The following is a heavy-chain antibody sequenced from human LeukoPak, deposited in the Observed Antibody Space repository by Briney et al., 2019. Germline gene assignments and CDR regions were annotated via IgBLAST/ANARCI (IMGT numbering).Heavy chain of an antibody. J-gene: IGHJ4*02. D-gene: IGHD6-13*01. CDR1: GFIFSSYE. CDR3: ARDIAPAGLFFDY. Sequence: PGGSLRLSCAASGFIFSSYEMNWVRQAPGKGLEWVSYISTSGSTIYYADSVKGRFTISRDNAENSLYLQMNSLRAEDTAVYYCARDIAPAGLFFDYWGQGTLVTVSS. CDR2: ISTSGSTI. V-gene: IGHV3-48*03.